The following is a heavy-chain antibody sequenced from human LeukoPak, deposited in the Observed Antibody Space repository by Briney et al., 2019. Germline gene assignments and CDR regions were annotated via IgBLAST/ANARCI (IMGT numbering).Heavy chain of an antibody. CDR3: ARGLDRGNYYYMDV. V-gene: IGHV4-61*05. CDR1: SGSISTSNYY. D-gene: IGHD3/OR15-3a*01. Sequence: PSETLSLTCTVSSGSISTSNYYWGWVRQPPGKALEWIGYIHYSGSTNYSPSLRSRVTMSVDTSKNQFSLKLRSVTAADTAVYYCARGLDRGNYYYMDVWGKGTTVIVSS. CDR2: IHYSGST. J-gene: IGHJ6*03.